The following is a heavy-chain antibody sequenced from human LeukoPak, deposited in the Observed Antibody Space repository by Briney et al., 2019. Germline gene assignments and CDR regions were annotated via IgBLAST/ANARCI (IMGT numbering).Heavy chain of an antibody. CDR3: VRHLSAGRPAFDI. J-gene: IGHJ3*02. CDR2: IYYSGST. V-gene: IGHV4-59*08. Sequence: SETLSLTCTVSGGSISSYYWSWIRQPPGKGLEWIGYIYYSGSTNYNPSLKSRVTISVDTSNNKFSLKLTSLTAADTAVYYCVRHLSAGRPAFDIWGQGTMVTVSS. D-gene: IGHD2-15*01. CDR1: GGSISSYY.